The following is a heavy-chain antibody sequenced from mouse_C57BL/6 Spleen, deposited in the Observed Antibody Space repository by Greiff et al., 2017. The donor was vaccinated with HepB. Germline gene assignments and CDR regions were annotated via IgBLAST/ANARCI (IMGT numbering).Heavy chain of an antibody. V-gene: IGHV1-64*01. CDR2: IHPNSGST. CDR3: ASPDYYGSRGFAY. Sequence: QVQLQQPGAELVKPGASVKLSCKASGYTFTSYWMHWVKQRPGQGLEWIGMIHPNSGSTNYNEKFKSKATLTVVKSSSTAYMQLSSLTSEDSAVYNCASPDYYGSRGFAYWGQGTLVTVSA. CDR1: GYTFTSYW. J-gene: IGHJ3*01. D-gene: IGHD1-1*01.